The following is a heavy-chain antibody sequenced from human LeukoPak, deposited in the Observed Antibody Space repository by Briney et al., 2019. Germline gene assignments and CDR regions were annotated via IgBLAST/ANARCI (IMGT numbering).Heavy chain of an antibody. Sequence: PSETLSLTCTVSGGSISSYYWSWIRQPPGKGLEWIGYIYYSGSTYYNPSLKSRVTISVDTSKNQFSLKLSSVTAADTAVYYCAREGYSSSFSYYFDYWGQGTLVTVSS. D-gene: IGHD6-13*01. CDR2: IYYSGST. J-gene: IGHJ4*02. V-gene: IGHV4-59*12. CDR3: AREGYSSSFSYYFDY. CDR1: GGSISSYY.